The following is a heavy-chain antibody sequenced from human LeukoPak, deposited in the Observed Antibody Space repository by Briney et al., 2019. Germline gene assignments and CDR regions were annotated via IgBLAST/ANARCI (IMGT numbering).Heavy chain of an antibody. V-gene: IGHV3-30*18. J-gene: IGHJ3*02. CDR3: AKAVWGYDGVAFDI. Sequence: GGSLRLSCAASGFTFSSYGMLWVRQAPGKGLEWVAVISYDGSNKYYADSVKGRFTISRDNSKNTLYLQMNSLRAEDTAVYYCAKAVWGYDGVAFDIWGQGTMVTVSS. CDR1: GFTFSSYG. D-gene: IGHD5-12*01. CDR2: ISYDGSNK.